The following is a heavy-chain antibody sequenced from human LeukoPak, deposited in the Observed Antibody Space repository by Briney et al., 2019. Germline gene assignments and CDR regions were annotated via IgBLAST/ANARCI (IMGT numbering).Heavy chain of an antibody. J-gene: IGHJ6*03. Sequence: GASAKVSCKASGYTFTGYYMHWVRQAPGQGLEWMGWINPNSGGTNYAQKFQGRVTMTRDTSISTAYMELSRLRSDDTAVYYCARGSSGGYSYGYYYYYYMDVWGKGTTVTVSS. D-gene: IGHD5-18*01. CDR3: ARGSSGGYSYGYYYYYYMDV. V-gene: IGHV1-2*02. CDR1: GYTFTGYY. CDR2: INPNSGGT.